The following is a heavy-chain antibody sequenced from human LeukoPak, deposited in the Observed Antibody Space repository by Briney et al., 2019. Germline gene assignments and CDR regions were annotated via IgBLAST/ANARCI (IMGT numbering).Heavy chain of an antibody. CDR2: VIPMFGTA. CDR1: GGTFSSHT. Sequence: ASVKVSCKTSGGTFSSHTINWVRQAPGQGLEWRGGVIPMFGTAEYTQKFQGRVTITTDHSTNTAYMELRSLRYEDTAMYYCARGGTATWLQLTGFYSFDVWGQGTMVTVSS. D-gene: IGHD5-24*01. V-gene: IGHV1-69*05. CDR3: ARGGTATWLQLTGFYSFDV. J-gene: IGHJ3*01.